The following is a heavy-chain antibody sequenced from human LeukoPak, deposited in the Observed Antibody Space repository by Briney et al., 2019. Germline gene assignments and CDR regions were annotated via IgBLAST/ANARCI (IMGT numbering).Heavy chain of an antibody. D-gene: IGHD4-17*01. CDR1: GGSISSYY. CDR3: ARTNGTTVTTYYYYGMDV. Sequence: SETLSLTCTVSGGSISSYYWSWLRQPPGKGLEWIGYIYYSGSTNYNPSLKSRVTISVDTSKNQFSLKLSSVTAADTAVYYCARTNGTTVTTYYYYGMDVWGQGTTVTVSS. J-gene: IGHJ6*02. CDR2: IYYSGST. V-gene: IGHV4-59*08.